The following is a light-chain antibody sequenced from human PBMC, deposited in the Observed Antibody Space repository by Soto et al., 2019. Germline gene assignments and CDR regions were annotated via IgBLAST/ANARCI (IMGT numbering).Light chain of an antibody. CDR3: QQVNSYPYT. V-gene: IGKV1-9*01. CDR2: AAS. CDR1: QGISSY. J-gene: IGKJ2*01. Sequence: DIQLTQSPSFLSASVGDRVTITCRASQGISSYLGWYQQKPGKAPNLLIFAASTLQDGVPSRFSGSGSGTEFTLTISSLQPEDCATYYFQQVNSYPYTFGQGTTLEI.